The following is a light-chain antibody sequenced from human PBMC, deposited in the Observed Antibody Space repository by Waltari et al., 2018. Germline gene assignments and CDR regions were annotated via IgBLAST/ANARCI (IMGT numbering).Light chain of an antibody. V-gene: IGKV2-30*01. Sequence: DVVMTQSPLSLPVTLGQPASISCRSSQSLVYSDGNIYLNWFQQRPGQSRRRLIYKVSRRDSGVPDRFSGSGSGTDFTLRISRVEAEDVGLYFCMQGTNWPQSFGQGTKLEIK. CDR3: MQGTNWPQS. J-gene: IGKJ2*03. CDR2: KVS. CDR1: QSLVYSDGNIY.